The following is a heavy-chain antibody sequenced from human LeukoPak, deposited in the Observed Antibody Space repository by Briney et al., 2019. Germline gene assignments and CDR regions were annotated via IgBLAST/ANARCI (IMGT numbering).Heavy chain of an antibody. J-gene: IGHJ2*01. V-gene: IGHV4-34*01. D-gene: IGHD3-10*01. Sequence: SETLSLTCALYGGSFSSYSWSWTWIRQTPEKGLEWIGEIIEKGNANYNPSLKSRVTIDLATSKNQFSLKLTSMTAADTAMYYCARGYYPPRWYFDLWGRGTLVTVSS. CDR1: GGSFSSYS. CDR3: ARGYYPPRWYFDL. CDR2: IIEKGNA.